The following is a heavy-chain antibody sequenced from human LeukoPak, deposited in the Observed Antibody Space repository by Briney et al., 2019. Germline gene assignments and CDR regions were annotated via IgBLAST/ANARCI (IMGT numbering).Heavy chain of an antibody. CDR1: GGSISSSSYY. V-gene: IGHV4-39*01. Sequence: SETLSLTCTVSGGSISSSSYYWGWIRQPPGKGLEWIGSIYYSGSTYYNPSLKSRVTISVDTSKNQFSLKLSSVTAADTAVYYCARHSSSGYYRMPLDYWGQGTLVTVSS. J-gene: IGHJ4*02. CDR3: ARHSSSGYYRMPLDY. CDR2: IYYSGST. D-gene: IGHD3-22*01.